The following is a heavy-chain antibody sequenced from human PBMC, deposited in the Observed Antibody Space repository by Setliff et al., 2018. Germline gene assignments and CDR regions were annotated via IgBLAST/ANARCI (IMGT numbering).Heavy chain of an antibody. J-gene: IGHJ5*02. Sequence: RASVKVSCKASGGSFSNYAIIWVRQAPGQGPEWVGGIIPIYGSTNNAEKFQGRVTFSADESMSTVYMELSSLTSADTALYYCARDALYDSNDRNSYYGNWLDPWGQGTLVTVSS. CDR3: ARDALYDSNDRNSYYGNWLDP. CDR1: GGSFSNYA. D-gene: IGHD3-22*01. V-gene: IGHV1-69*13. CDR2: IIPIYGST.